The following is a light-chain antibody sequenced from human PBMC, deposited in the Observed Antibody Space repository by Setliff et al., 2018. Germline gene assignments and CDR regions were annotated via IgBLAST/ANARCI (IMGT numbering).Light chain of an antibody. J-gene: IGLJ1*01. CDR3: SSYTSSSTYV. CDR1: SSDVGGYNY. CDR2: DVI. V-gene: IGLV2-14*03. Sequence: QSALTQPASVSGSPGQSITISCTGTSSDVGGYNYVSWYQHHPGKAPKLMIYDVIKRPSGLSSRFSGSKSDNTASLTISGLQAKDEADYYCSSYTSSSTYVFGTGTKVTVL.